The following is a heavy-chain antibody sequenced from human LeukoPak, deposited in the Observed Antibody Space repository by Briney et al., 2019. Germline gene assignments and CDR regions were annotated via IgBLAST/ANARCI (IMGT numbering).Heavy chain of an antibody. Sequence: GGSLRLSCAASGFTFSNAWMSWVRQAPGKGLEWVASIKEDGSEKSYVDSVKGRFTISRDNAKNSLYLQMNSLGAEDTAVYYCVRGGSYTFDPWGQGILVTVSS. D-gene: IGHD1-26*01. CDR2: IKEDGSEK. J-gene: IGHJ5*02. CDR3: VRGGSYTFDP. V-gene: IGHV3-7*01. CDR1: GFTFSNAW.